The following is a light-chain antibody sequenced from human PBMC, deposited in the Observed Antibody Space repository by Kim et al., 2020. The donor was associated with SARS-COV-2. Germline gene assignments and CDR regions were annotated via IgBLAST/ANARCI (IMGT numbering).Light chain of an antibody. CDR3: QQYCSSPWT. V-gene: IGKV3-20*01. J-gene: IGKJ1*01. CDR2: GAS. Sequence: EIVLTQSPGTLSLSPGERATLSCRASQSVSSSYLAWYQQKPGQAPRLLIYGASSRATGIPDRFSGSGSGTDFTLTISRLEPEDFAVDYCQQYCSSPWTFGQGTKVDIK. CDR1: QSVSSSY.